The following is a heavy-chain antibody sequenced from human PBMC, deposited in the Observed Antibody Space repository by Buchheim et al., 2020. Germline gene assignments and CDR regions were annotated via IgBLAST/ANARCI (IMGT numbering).Heavy chain of an antibody. CDR2: IWYDGSNK. Sequence: QVQLVESGGGVVQPGRSLRLSCAASGFTFSSYGMHWVRQAPGKGLEWVAVIWYDGSNKYYADSVKGRFTISRDNSKNTLYLQMNSLRAEDTAVYYCARDRQTTAKNVPRAWFDPWGQGTL. V-gene: IGHV3-33*01. CDR1: GFTFSSYG. CDR3: ARDRQTTAKNVPRAWFDP. D-gene: IGHD4-17*01. J-gene: IGHJ5*02.